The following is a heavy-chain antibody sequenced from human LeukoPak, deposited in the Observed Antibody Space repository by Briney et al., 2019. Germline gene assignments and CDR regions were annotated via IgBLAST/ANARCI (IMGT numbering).Heavy chain of an antibody. Sequence: PSETLSLTCTVSGGSISSGSYYWSWIGQPAGKGLEWIGRIYTSGSTNYNPSLKSRVTISVDTSKNQFSLKLSSVTVADTAVYYCARLVVGGHRYYYYMDVWGKGTTVTVSS. CDR3: ARLVVGGHRYYYYMDV. CDR2: IYTSGST. J-gene: IGHJ6*03. V-gene: IGHV4-61*02. CDR1: GGSISSGSYY. D-gene: IGHD2-15*01.